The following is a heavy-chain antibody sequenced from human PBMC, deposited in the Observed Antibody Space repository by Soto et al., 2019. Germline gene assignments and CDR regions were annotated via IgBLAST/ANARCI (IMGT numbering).Heavy chain of an antibody. J-gene: IGHJ5*02. CDR2: INAGNGNT. Sequence: ASVKVSCKASGYTFNSHAIHWMRQAPGQRLEWMGWINAGNGNTYYSEKFKGRVSLTRDTVATTVYMELTSLTSEDTGVYYCARDQSGIGWYVDWFDPWGQGTRVTVSS. CDR3: ARDQSGIGWYVDWFDP. CDR1: GYTFNSHA. V-gene: IGHV1-3*01. D-gene: IGHD6-19*01.